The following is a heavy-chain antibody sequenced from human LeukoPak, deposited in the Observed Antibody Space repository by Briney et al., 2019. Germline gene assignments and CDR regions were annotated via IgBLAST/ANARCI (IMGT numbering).Heavy chain of an antibody. Sequence: SETLSLTCTVSGGSISSYYWNWIRQPPGKGLEWIGYIYYSGTTNYNPSLKSRVSMSVDTSENQFSLKLSSVTAADTAVYYCARQVATKGEWAFDVWGQGTMVTVSS. CDR3: ARQVATKGEWAFDV. J-gene: IGHJ3*01. CDR2: IYYSGTT. D-gene: IGHD5-12*01. CDR1: GGSISSYY. V-gene: IGHV4-59*08.